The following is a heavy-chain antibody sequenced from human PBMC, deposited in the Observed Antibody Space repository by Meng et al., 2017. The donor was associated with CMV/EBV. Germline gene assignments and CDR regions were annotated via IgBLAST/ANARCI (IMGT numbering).Heavy chain of an antibody. CDR3: ARVFSGWYRLGYFDY. D-gene: IGHD6-19*01. Sequence: GESLKISCAASGFTFSSYEMNWVRQAPGKGLEWVSYISSSGSTIYYADSVKGRFTISRDNAKNSLYLQMNSLRAEDTAVYYCARVFSGWYRLGYFDYWGQGTLVTVSS. CDR2: ISSSGSTI. J-gene: IGHJ4*02. V-gene: IGHV3-48*03. CDR1: GFTFSSYE.